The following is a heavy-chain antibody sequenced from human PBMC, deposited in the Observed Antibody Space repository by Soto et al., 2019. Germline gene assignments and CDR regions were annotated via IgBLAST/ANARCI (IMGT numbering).Heavy chain of an antibody. CDR3: ARLVDINSWPLNF. V-gene: IGHV4-61*08. J-gene: IGHJ4*02. Sequence: PSETLYRTCSVSGVSVISDDYYWNWIRQPPGKGLEWIGYNHIRGRTNYNPSLGSRVAISLDTSKNQFSLTLTSVTAAETAIYYCARLVDINSWPLNFGGQGTQVTV. CDR1: GVSVISDDYY. D-gene: IGHD2-2*01. CDR2: NHIRGRT.